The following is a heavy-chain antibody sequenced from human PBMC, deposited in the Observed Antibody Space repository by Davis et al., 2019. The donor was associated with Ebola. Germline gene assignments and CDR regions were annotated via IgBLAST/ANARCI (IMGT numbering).Heavy chain of an antibody. CDR3: ARPKYNWNYWYFDL. Sequence: ASVKVSCKASGYTFTGYYMHWVRQAPGQRLEWMGWINAGNGNTKYSQKFQGRVTITRDTSASTAYMELSSLRSEDTAVYYCARPKYNWNYWYFDLWGRGTLVTVS. J-gene: IGHJ2*01. V-gene: IGHV1-3*01. D-gene: IGHD1-20*01. CDR1: GYTFTGYY. CDR2: INAGNGNT.